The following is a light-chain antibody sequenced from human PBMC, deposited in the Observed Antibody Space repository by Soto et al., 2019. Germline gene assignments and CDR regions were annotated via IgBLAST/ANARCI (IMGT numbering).Light chain of an antibody. CDR2: DAY. V-gene: IGKV3-11*01. J-gene: IGKJ5*01. Sequence: ILFTQSPSTLSLSPGERATLSFRASQSFRGLLAWYQQKPGQAPRLLIYDAYNRATGIPPRFSGSGSGTDFTLTISSLEPEDSAVYYCQQRHMWPITFGQGTRLEIK. CDR1: QSFRGL. CDR3: QQRHMWPIT.